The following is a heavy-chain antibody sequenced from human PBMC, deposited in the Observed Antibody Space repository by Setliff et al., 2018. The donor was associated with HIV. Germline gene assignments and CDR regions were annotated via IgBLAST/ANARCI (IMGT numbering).Heavy chain of an antibody. V-gene: IGHV5-51*01. CDR3: ARSSPTAPNAFDI. D-gene: IGHD5-18*01. Sequence: PGESLKISCKGSGYDFADYWIAWVRQTPGKGLEWMGIIYLGDSDTRYSPSFQGQVTISADKSISTAYLQWSSLKASDTAMYYCARSSPTAPNAFDIWGQGTMVTVSS. J-gene: IGHJ3*02. CDR1: GYDFADYW. CDR2: IYLGDSDT.